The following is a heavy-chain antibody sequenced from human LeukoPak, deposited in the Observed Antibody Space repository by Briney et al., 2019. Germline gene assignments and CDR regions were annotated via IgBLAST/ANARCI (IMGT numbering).Heavy chain of an antibody. CDR3: ARERYPGSGSHFDS. D-gene: IGHD3-10*01. J-gene: IGHJ4*02. CDR2: TYYRSKWYN. Sequence: SQTLSLTCAISGDSVSSNSAAWNWSRPSPSRGLELLGRTYYRSKWYNEPAGSVTSRIAINQDSAKVQFSLQVKSVTAEDTSVYFCARERYPGSGSHFDSWGQGTLVTVSS. V-gene: IGHV6-1*01. CDR1: GDSVSSNSAA.